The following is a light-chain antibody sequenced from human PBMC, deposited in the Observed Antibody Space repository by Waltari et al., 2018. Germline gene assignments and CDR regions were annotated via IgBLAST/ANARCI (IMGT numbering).Light chain of an antibody. J-gene: IGKJ1*01. CDR2: GAS. CDR1: QSVSGA. CDR3: QHYVRLPVT. V-gene: IGKV3-20*01. Sequence: ELVLTQSPGTLSLSPGERVILSCRVSQSVSGALAWYQQKPGQAPRLLIYGASNRATGIPDRFSGSGSGTDFSLTISRLEPEDFAVYYCQHYVRLPVTFGQGTKVEIK.